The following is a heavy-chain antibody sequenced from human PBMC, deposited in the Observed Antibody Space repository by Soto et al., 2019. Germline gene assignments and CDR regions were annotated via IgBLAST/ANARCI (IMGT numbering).Heavy chain of an antibody. D-gene: IGHD5-12*01. CDR3: AREVRVATIGSWFDP. CDR2: INPNSGGT. V-gene: IGHV1-2*04. CDR1: GYTFTGYY. Sequence: ASVKVSCKASGYTFTGYYMHWVRQAPGQGLEWMGWINPNSGGTNYAQKFQGWVTMTRDTSISTAYMELSRLRSDDTAVYYCAREVRVATIGSWFDPWGQGTLVTVSS. J-gene: IGHJ5*02.